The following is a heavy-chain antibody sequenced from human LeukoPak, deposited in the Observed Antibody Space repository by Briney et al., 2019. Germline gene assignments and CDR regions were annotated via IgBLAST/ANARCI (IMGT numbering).Heavy chain of an antibody. CDR3: ARGKRTYGDRHDY. D-gene: IGHD4-17*01. V-gene: IGHV3-74*01. CDR2: ISTDGSTT. J-gene: IGHJ4*02. CDR1: GFTFSSHL. Sequence: GGSLRLSCEASGFTFSSHLMHWVRQAPGKGLVWVSRISTDGSTTIYADSVKGRFTISRDNAKNTLYLQMNSLRAEDTAVYYCARGKRTYGDRHDYWGQGTLVTDSS.